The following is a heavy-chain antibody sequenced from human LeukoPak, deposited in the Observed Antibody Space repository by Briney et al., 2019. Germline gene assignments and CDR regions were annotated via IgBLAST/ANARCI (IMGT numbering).Heavy chain of an antibody. D-gene: IGHD3-16*02. V-gene: IGHV3-21*01. CDR3: ARLRLGELSLLDY. Sequence: GGSLRLSCAASGFTFSSYSMNWVRQAPGKGLEWVSSISSSSSYIYYADTVKGRFTISRDNAKNSLYLQMSSLRAEDTAVYYCARLRLGELSLLDYWGQGTLVTVSS. CDR2: ISSSSSYI. J-gene: IGHJ4*02. CDR1: GFTFSSYS.